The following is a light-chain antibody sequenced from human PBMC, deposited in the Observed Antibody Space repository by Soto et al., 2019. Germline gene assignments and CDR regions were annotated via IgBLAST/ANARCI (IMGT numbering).Light chain of an antibody. J-gene: IGKJ5*01. CDR2: AAS. V-gene: IGKV1-9*01. CDR1: QGISTY. CDR3: QQVNSYPPAT. Sequence: DSVVTQSPASLSLSVGERVTIACRASQGISTYLAWYQQKPGKVPKLLIYAASTLLSGVPSRFSGSGSGTEFTLTIGSLQPEDFATYYCQQVNSYPPATFGEGTRL.